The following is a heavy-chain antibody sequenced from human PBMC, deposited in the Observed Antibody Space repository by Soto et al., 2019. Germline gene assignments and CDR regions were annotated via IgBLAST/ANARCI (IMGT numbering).Heavy chain of an antibody. CDR3: AISRYSSSWYYFDY. CDR2: ISGRGDNT. V-gene: IGHV3-23*01. J-gene: IGHJ4*02. CDR1: GFTFSSYA. D-gene: IGHD6-13*01. Sequence: VGSLRLSCAASGFTFSSYAMSWVRQAPGKGLGWVSAISGRGDNTYYADSVKGRFTISRDNSKNTLYLQMNSLRAEDTAVYYCAISRYSSSWYYFDYWGQGTLVTVSS.